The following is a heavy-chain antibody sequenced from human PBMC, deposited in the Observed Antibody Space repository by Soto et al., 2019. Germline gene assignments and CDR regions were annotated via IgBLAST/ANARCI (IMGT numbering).Heavy chain of an antibody. Sequence: SETLSLTCSVSGDSISSSSQYWGWIRQPPGKGLEWIGSIHYSGTSYYNPSLKSRVTIFVDTSKNQLSLKLGSVTAADTAVYYCARHWIAGSSIPWGQGTLVTVPQ. CDR2: IHYSGTS. J-gene: IGHJ5*02. CDR3: ARHWIAGSSIP. D-gene: IGHD2-21*01. V-gene: IGHV4-39*01. CDR1: GDSISSSSQY.